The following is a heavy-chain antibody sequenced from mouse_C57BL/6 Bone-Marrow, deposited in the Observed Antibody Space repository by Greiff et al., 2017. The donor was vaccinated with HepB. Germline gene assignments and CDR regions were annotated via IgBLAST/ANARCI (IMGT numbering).Heavy chain of an antibody. D-gene: IGHD2-2*01. CDR1: GFNIKDDY. V-gene: IGHV14-4*01. CDR3: TTHLWLRQSFDY. CDR2: IDPENGDT. Sequence: VQLQQSGAELVRPGASVKLSCTASGFNIKDDYMHWVKQRPEQGLEWIGWIDPENGDTEYASKFQGKATITADTSSNTAYLQLSSLTSEDTAVYYCTTHLWLRQSFDYWGQGTTLTVSS. J-gene: IGHJ2*01.